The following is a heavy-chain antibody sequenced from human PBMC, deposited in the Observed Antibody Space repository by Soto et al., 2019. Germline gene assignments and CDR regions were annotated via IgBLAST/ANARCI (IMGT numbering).Heavy chain of an antibody. CDR1: GFTFSSYG. CDR3: ARDELHCYGSGSYRNPGDYYYYYGMDV. J-gene: IGHJ6*02. D-gene: IGHD3-10*01. Sequence: QVQLVESGGGVVQPGRSLRLSCAASGFTFSSYGMHWVRQAPGKGLEWVAVIWYDGSNKYYADSVKGRFTISRDNSKNTLYLQMNSLRAADTAVYYCARDELHCYGSGSYRNPGDYYYYYGMDVWGQGTTVTVSS. V-gene: IGHV3-33*01. CDR2: IWYDGSNK.